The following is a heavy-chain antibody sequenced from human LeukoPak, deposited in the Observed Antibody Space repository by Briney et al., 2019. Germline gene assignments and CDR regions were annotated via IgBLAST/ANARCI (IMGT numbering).Heavy chain of an antibody. D-gene: IGHD3-10*01. CDR3: ARDIWFGEGYFDY. CDR1: GFTFSEYY. V-gene: IGHV3-11*06. Sequence: RGSRRLSWAASGFTFSEYYMRWIRQAPGKGLEWVSYISSSSSYTNYADSVKGRFTISRDNAKNSLYLQMNSLRAEDTAVYYCARDIWFGEGYFDYWGQGTLVTVSS. CDR2: ISSSSSYT. J-gene: IGHJ4*02.